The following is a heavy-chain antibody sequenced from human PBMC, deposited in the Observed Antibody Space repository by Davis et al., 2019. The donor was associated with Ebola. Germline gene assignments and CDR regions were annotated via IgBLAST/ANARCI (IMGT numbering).Heavy chain of an antibody. CDR2: IYPGDSGT. CDR1: GYSFTIYW. Sequence: GESLKISCKGSGYSFTIYWIGWVRQMPGKGLEWMGIIYPGDSGTRYSPSFQGQVTISADKSISTAYLQWSSLKASDTAMYYCAREKKGGGYYYYGMDVWGQGTTVTVSS. CDR3: AREKKGGGYYYYGMDV. D-gene: IGHD3-16*01. J-gene: IGHJ6*02. V-gene: IGHV5-51*01.